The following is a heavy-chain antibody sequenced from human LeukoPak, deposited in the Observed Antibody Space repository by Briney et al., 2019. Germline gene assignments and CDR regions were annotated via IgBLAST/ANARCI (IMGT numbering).Heavy chain of an antibody. V-gene: IGHV3-48*04. CDR2: ISSSSRTI. D-gene: IGHD3-22*01. CDR1: GFTFSSYS. Sequence: GGSLRLSCAASGFTFSSYSMNWVRQAPGKGLEWVSYISSSSRTIYYADSVKGRFTISRDNAKNSLYLQMDSLRAEDTAVYYCARESRRIVVVTVTYYYYYMDVWGKGTTVTVSS. J-gene: IGHJ6*03. CDR3: ARESRRIVVVTVTYYYYYMDV.